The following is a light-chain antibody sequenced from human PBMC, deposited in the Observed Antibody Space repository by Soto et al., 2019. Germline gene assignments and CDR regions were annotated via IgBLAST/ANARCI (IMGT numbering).Light chain of an antibody. V-gene: IGKV3-20*01. CDR3: QQFGNSPYT. CDR2: GES. Sequence: EIVLTQSPDTLSLSPGESATLSCRASQSVRSSELAWYQQKPGQVPRLLIYGESSRATGIPDRFSGSGSGADFTLTISRLEPEDFAVDYCQQFGNSPYTFGQGTKLEIK. J-gene: IGKJ2*01. CDR1: QSVRSSE.